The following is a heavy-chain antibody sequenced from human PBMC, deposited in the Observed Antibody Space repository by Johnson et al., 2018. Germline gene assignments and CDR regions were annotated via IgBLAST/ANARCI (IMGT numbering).Heavy chain of an antibody. Sequence: VQLVESGGGLVKPGGSLRLSCAASGVTFRNVWMSWVRQAAGKGLGWVGRLQIKPDGGMTDYAALVQGSFTISRDDSKNNLYLQMNSLKTEHKAVYYCTTDRGSGWYDAFDIWGQGTMVTVSS. CDR2: LQIKPDGGMT. D-gene: IGHD6-19*01. V-gene: IGHV3-15*01. CDR3: TTDRGSGWYDAFDI. J-gene: IGHJ3*02. CDR1: GVTFRNVW.